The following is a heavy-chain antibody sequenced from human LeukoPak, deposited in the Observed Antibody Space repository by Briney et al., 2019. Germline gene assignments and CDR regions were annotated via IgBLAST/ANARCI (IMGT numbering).Heavy chain of an antibody. V-gene: IGHV4-34*01. D-gene: IGHD5-24*01. Sequence: PSETLSLTCALYGGSFNVYYWGWIRQPPGKGLEWVGEINHSGSTNYNPSLKSRVTISVDTSKNQFSLKLSSVTAADTAVYYCARERWLQLKSFDYWGQGTLVTVSS. CDR1: GGSFNVYY. CDR2: INHSGST. CDR3: ARERWLQLKSFDY. J-gene: IGHJ4*02.